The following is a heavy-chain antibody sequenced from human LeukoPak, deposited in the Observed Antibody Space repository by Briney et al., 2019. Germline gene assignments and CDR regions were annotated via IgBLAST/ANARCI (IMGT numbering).Heavy chain of an antibody. CDR2: IYHSGST. V-gene: IGHV4-4*02. D-gene: IGHD6-19*01. CDR3: ARRPAAVAAKGAFDI. J-gene: IGHJ3*02. CDR1: GGSISSSNW. Sequence: KPSGTLSLTCAVSGGSISSSNWWSWVRQPPGKGLEWIGEIYHSGSTNYNPSLKSRVTISVDKSKNQFSLKLSSVTAADTAVYYCARRPAAVAAKGAFDIWGQGPMVTVSS.